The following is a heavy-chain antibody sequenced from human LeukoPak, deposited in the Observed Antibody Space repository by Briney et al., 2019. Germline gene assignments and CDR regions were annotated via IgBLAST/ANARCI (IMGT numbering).Heavy chain of an antibody. CDR3: AKDLGYSSK. Sequence: GGSLRLSCAASGFTFSSYGMHWVRQAPGKGQEWVAVISYDGSNKYYADSVKGRFTISRDNSKTPLYLQMNSLRAEDTAVYYCAKDLGYSSKWGQGTLVTVSS. CDR1: GFTFSSYG. CDR2: ISYDGSNK. V-gene: IGHV3-30*18. J-gene: IGHJ4*02. D-gene: IGHD6-13*01.